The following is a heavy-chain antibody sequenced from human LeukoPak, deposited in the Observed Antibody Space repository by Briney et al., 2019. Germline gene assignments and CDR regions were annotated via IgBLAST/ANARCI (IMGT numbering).Heavy chain of an antibody. CDR1: GDSINNYY. CDR2: IYYSGST. V-gene: IGHV4-59*12. CDR3: AREIGYCSSTSCSYFDY. D-gene: IGHD2-2*01. Sequence: SETLSLTCSVSGDSINNYYWNWIRQPPGKGLEWIGYIYYSGSTRYNPSLQSRVTMSIGTSKTHFSLKLDSVTAADTAVYYCAREIGYCSSTSCSYFDYWGQGTLVTVSS. J-gene: IGHJ4*02.